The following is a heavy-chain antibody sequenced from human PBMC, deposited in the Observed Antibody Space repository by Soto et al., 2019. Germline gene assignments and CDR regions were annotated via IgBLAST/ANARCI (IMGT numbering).Heavy chain of an antibody. CDR3: ARHPYYDFWSGYYDYYMDV. CDR2: IYPGDSDT. CDR1: GYSFTSYW. Sequence: GESLKISCKGSGYSFTSYWIGWVRQMPGKGLEWMGIIYPGDSDTRYSPSFQGQVTISADKSISTAYLQWSSLKASDTAMYYCARHPYYDFWSGYYDYYMDVWGKGTKVTVSS. D-gene: IGHD3-3*01. J-gene: IGHJ6*03. V-gene: IGHV5-51*01.